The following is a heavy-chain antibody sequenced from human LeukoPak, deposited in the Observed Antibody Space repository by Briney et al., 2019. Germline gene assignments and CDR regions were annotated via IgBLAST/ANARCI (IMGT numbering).Heavy chain of an antibody. D-gene: IGHD6-13*01. CDR1: GGSISSYY. CDR2: IYYSGST. J-gene: IGHJ5*02. Sequence: SETLSLTCTVSGGSISSYYWSWIRQPPGKGLEWIGYIYYSGSTNYNPSLKSRVTISVDTSKNQFSLKLSSVTAADTAVYYCARFRYGSWANWFDPWGQGTLVTVSS. V-gene: IGHV4-59*01. CDR3: ARFRYGSWANWFDP.